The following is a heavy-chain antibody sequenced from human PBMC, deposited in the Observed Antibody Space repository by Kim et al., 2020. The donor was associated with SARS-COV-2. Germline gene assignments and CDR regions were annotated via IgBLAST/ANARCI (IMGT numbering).Heavy chain of an antibody. D-gene: IGHD4-17*01. CDR1: GFTFSSYG. CDR3: AKDLDTDYGDYKDYYYY. J-gene: IGHJ6*03. CDR2: ISYDGSNK. Sequence: GGSLRLSCAASGFTFSSYGMHWVRQAPGKGLEWVAVISYDGSNKYYADSVKGRFTISRDNSKNTLYLQMNSLRAEDTAVYYCAKDLDTDYGDYKDYYYY. V-gene: IGHV3-30*18.